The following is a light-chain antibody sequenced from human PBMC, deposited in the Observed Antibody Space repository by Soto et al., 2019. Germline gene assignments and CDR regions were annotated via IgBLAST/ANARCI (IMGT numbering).Light chain of an antibody. CDR2: DAS. J-gene: IGKJ2*01. V-gene: IGKV1-13*02. CDR1: QGISSA. CDR3: QQFNSYPLT. Sequence: AIQLTQAPSSLSASVGDTVTITCRASQGISSAVDWYQQKPGKAHKLLTYDASSFENGVPSRFSGSGSGTYFTLTLRSLQPEDVATYYCQQFNSYPLTFGQGTKLEIK.